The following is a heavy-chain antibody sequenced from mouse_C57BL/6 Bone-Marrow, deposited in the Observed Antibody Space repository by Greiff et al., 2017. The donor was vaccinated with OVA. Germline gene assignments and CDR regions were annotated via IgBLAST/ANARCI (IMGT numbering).Heavy chain of an antibody. CDR2: IYPRSGNT. Sequence: QVQLQQSGAELARPGASVKLSCKASGYTFTSYGISWVRQRTGQGLEWIGEIYPRSGNTYYNEKFKGKATLTADKSSSTAYMELRSLTSEDSAVYFCARRDRPTPFAYWGQGTLVTVSA. V-gene: IGHV1-81*01. CDR1: GYTFTSYG. J-gene: IGHJ3*01. CDR3: ARRDRPTPFAY.